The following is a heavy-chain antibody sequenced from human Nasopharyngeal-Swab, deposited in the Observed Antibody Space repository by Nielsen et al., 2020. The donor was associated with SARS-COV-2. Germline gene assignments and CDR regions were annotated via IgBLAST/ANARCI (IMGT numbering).Heavy chain of an antibody. J-gene: IGHJ4*02. CDR2: IDAGGGNT. CDR3: ARDDKVGRRSDGYILSY. Sequence: GGSLRLSCAASGFTFSTYAMTWVRQAPGKGLEWVSTIDAGGGNTWYADSVKGRFTISRDNSMNTLHLQMSDLRAEDTAMYYCARDDKVGRRSDGYILSYWGQGTLVTVSS. V-gene: IGHV3-23*01. CDR1: GFTFSTYA. D-gene: IGHD5-24*01.